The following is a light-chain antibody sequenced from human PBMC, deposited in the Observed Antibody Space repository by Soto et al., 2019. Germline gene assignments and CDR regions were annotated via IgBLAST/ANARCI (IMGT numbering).Light chain of an antibody. CDR2: EVR. V-gene: IGLV2-14*01. J-gene: IGLJ1*01. CDR3: SSYRSSSTYV. Sequence: QSALTQPASVSGSPGQSITISCTGTSSDVGAYNSVSWFQQYPGKAPKLMMYEVRNRPLGVSDRFSGSKSGNTASLTISGLQTGDEADYYCSSYRSSSTYVFGTGTKVTVL. CDR1: SSDVGAYNS.